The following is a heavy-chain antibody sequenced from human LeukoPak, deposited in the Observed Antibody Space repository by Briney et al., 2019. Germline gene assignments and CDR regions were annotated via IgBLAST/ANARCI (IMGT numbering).Heavy chain of an antibody. CDR2: TYYSGNT. CDR1: GASISSYY. CDR3: ARNKGYCSTTSCYPWFDP. V-gene: IGHV4-59*08. J-gene: IGHJ5*02. D-gene: IGHD2-2*01. Sequence: SETVSLTCTVSGASISSYYWSWIRQPPGKGLEWIGYTYYSGNTNYNPSLKSRVTISVDTSKNQFSLKLSSVTAADTAVYYCARNKGYCSTTSCYPWFDPWGQGTLVTVSS.